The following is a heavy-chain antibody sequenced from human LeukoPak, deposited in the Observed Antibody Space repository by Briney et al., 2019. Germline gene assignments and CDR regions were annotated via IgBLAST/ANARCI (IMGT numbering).Heavy chain of an antibody. J-gene: IGHJ4*02. V-gene: IGHV4-39*01. D-gene: IGHD2-2*01. Sequence: SETLSLTCTVSGGSISSSSYHWGWIRHSPGEGLQWITSMSYSGATYYNPSLQSRVTIYVDTSKNQFSLKLYSVTAADTAVYYCARHCRVVLVVPVAWGDYFDYLGQGTLVTVSS. CDR3: ARHCRVVLVVPVAWGDYFDY. CDR1: GGSISSSSYH. CDR2: MSYSGAT.